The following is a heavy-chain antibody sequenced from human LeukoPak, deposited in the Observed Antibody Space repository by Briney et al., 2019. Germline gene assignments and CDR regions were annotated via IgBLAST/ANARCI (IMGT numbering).Heavy chain of an antibody. CDR3: ASLGYSSSWPKFDP. CDR1: GFTFSSYS. V-gene: IGHV3-21*01. CDR2: ISSSSIYI. J-gene: IGHJ5*02. D-gene: IGHD6-13*01. Sequence: GSLRLSCAASGFTFSSYSMNWVRQAPGKGLEWVSSISSSSIYIYYADSVKGRFTISRDNAKNSLYLQMNSLRAEDTAVYYCASLGYSSSWPKFDPWGQGTLVTVSS.